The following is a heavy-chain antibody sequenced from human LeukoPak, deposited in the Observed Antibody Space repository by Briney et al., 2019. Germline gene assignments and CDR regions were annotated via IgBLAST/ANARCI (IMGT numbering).Heavy chain of an antibody. J-gene: IGHJ5*02. CDR3: AVPITIFGVPYH. V-gene: IGHV3-33*07. CDR1: GFTFNNYG. Sequence: GGSLRLSCAASGFTFNNYGMYWVRQAPGKGLEWVAVIWYDGSNKYYADSVKGRFTISRDNSKNTLYLQMNSLRAEDTAVYYCAVPITIFGVPYHWGQGTLVTVSS. D-gene: IGHD3-3*01. CDR2: IWYDGSNK.